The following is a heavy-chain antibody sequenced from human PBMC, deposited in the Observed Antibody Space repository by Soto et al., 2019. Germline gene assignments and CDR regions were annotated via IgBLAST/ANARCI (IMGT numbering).Heavy chain of an antibody. CDR2: ISAYNGNT. V-gene: IGHV1-18*01. CDR1: GYTFTSYG. D-gene: IGHD3-10*01. Sequence: QVQLVQSGAEVKKPGASVKVSCKASGYTFTSYGISWVRQAPGQGLEWMGWISAYNGNTNYAQKLQGRVTMTTDTSPSTAYMELRSLRSDDTAVYYCARDSFGEPTYYYYGMDVWGQGTTVTVSS. CDR3: ARDSFGEPTYYYYGMDV. J-gene: IGHJ6*02.